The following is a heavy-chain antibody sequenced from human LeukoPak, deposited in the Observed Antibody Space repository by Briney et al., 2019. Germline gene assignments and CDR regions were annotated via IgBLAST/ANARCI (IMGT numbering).Heavy chain of an antibody. V-gene: IGHV3-7*05. CDR2: INQDGSEK. CDR1: GFTFSNYW. J-gene: IGHJ4*02. D-gene: IGHD4-17*01. Sequence: GGSLRLSCAASGFTFSNYWMSWVRQAPGKGLEWVANINQDGSEKYYVDSVKGRFTISRDNAKNSLFLQMNSLRAEDTAVYYCARDKSYGDSEDYWGQGTLVTVSS. CDR3: ARDKSYGDSEDY.